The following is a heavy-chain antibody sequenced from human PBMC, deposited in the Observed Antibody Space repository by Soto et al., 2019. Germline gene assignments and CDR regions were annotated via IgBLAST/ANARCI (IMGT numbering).Heavy chain of an antibody. CDR1: GGSSSGYY. CDR2: INHSGST. CDR3: ARVANRYYDILTGSPDY. J-gene: IGHJ4*02. D-gene: IGHD3-9*01. Sequence: PSETLSLTCAVYGGSSSGYYWSWIRQPPGKGLEWIGEINHSGSTNYNPSLKGRVTISVDTSKNQFSLKLSSVTAEDTAVYYCARVANRYYDILTGSPDYWGQGTLVTVSS. V-gene: IGHV4-34*01.